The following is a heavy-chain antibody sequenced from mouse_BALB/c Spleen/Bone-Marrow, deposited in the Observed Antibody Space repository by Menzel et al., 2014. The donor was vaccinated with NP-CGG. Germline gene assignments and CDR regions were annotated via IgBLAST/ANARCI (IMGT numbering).Heavy chain of an antibody. J-gene: IGHJ4*01. CDR2: ISNGGGST. V-gene: IGHV5-12*02. CDR1: GFTFSDYY. Sequence: EVQLVESGGGLVQPGGSLKLSCATSGFTFSDYYMYWVRRTPEKRLEWVAYISNGGGSTYYPDTVKGRFTISRDNAKNTLYLQMGRLKSEDTAMYYCARQDYSHYYAMDYWGQGTSVTVSS. D-gene: IGHD2-13*01. CDR3: ARQDYSHYYAMDY.